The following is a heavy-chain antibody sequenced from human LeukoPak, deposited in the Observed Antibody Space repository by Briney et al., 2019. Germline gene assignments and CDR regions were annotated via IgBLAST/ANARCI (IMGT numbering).Heavy chain of an antibody. CDR3: ATQSY. V-gene: IGHV3-9*01. Sequence: GGSLRLSCAAPGFTFNSYVMSWVRQAPGKGLEWVSGISWNSGSIGYADSVKGRFTISRDNAKNSLYLQMNSLRAEDTALYYCATQSYWGQGTLVTVSS. CDR2: ISWNSGSI. J-gene: IGHJ4*02. CDR1: GFTFNSYV.